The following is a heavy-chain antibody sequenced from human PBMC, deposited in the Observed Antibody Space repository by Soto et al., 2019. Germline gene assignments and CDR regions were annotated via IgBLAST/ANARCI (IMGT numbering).Heavy chain of an antibody. CDR3: ARVNSHTPDYDFWSGYSRWVYYGMDV. V-gene: IGHV1-69*13. J-gene: IGHJ6*02. CDR1: GGTFSSYA. D-gene: IGHD3-3*01. CDR2: IIPIFGTA. Sequence: SVKVSCKASGGTFSSYAISWVRQAPGQGLEWMGGIIPIFGTANYAQKFQGRVTITADESTSTAYMELSSLRSEDTAVYYCARVNSHTPDYDFWSGYSRWVYYGMDVWGQGTTVTVSS.